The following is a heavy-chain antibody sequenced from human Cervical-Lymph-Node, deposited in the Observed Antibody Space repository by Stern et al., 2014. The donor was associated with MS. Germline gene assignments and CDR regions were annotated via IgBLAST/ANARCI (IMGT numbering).Heavy chain of an antibody. J-gene: IGHJ6*02. V-gene: IGHV1-18*01. Sequence: VQLVESGAEVKKPGASVTVSCKASGYTFTSYGVNWVRQAPGQGLEWMGWISAYNGNTDYAQNFQGRVTVTTDTSTTTVYMELRSLRSDDTAFYYCARDSSSSWPLYGMDVWGQGTTVTVSS. CDR2: ISAYNGNT. CDR3: ARDSSSSWPLYGMDV. CDR1: GYTFTSYG. D-gene: IGHD2-2*01.